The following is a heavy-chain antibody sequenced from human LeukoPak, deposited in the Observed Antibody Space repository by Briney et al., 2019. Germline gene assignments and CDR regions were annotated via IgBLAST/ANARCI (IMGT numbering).Heavy chain of an antibody. J-gene: IGHJ4*02. Sequence: ASVKVSCKDSGYTFTGYYMHWVRQAPGQGLEWMGRINPNSGGTNYAQKFQGRVTMTRDTSISTAYMELSRLRSDDTAVYYCARGGYYYDSSGYDGYWGQGTLVTVSS. CDR2: INPNSGGT. V-gene: IGHV1-2*06. CDR3: ARGGYYYDSSGYDGY. CDR1: GYTFTGYY. D-gene: IGHD3-22*01.